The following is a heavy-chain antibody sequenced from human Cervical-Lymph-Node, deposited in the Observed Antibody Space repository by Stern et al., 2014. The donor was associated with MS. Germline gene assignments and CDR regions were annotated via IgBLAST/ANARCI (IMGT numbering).Heavy chain of an antibody. CDR1: GFTFSHYG. CDR2: IWFDGSYK. CDR3: ARQWLGGGFDY. J-gene: IGHJ4*02. V-gene: IGHV3-33*01. D-gene: IGHD3-22*01. Sequence: VQLVESGGGVVQPGRSLRLSCAASGFTFSHYGMHWVRQAPGKGLEWVAVIWFDGSYKNYTDSVNGRFTISRDNSNNTLYLQMNSLRAEDTAVYYCARQWLGGGFDYWGQGTLVTVSS.